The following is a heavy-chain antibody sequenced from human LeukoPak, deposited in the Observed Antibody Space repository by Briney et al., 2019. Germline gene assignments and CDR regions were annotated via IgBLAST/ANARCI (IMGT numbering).Heavy chain of an antibody. V-gene: IGHV3-7*01. CDR3: ARDSSGYQ. CDR1: GFTFSNFA. Sequence: PGGSLRLSCAASGFTFSNFAMIWVRQAPGKGLEWVANIKEDGSEKYYGDSVKGRFTISRDNAKNSLYLQMNSLRAEDTAVYYCARDSSGYQWGQGALVTVSS. CDR2: IKEDGSEK. J-gene: IGHJ4*02. D-gene: IGHD3-22*01.